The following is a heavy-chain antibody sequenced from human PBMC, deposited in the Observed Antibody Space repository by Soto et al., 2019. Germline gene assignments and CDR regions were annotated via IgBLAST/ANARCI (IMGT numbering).Heavy chain of an antibody. Sequence: SETLSLTCAVYGGSFSGYYWSWIRQPPGKGLEWIGEINHSGSTNYNPSLKSRVTISVDTSKNQFSLKLSSVTAADTAVYYCARAAITRNWFDPWGQGTLVTVSS. CDR3: ARAAITRNWFDP. D-gene: IGHD3-10*01. J-gene: IGHJ5*02. CDR2: INHSGST. CDR1: GGSFSGYY. V-gene: IGHV4-34*01.